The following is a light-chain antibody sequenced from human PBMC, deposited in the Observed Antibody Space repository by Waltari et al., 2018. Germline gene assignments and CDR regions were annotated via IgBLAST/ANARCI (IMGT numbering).Light chain of an antibody. CDR3: QHYVRLPAT. V-gene: IGKV3-20*01. Sequence: IVLTQSPGTLSLSPGDSATLPCRASQSVSSSLAWYQQKPGQAPKLLIYGASTRATGIPDRFTGSGSGTDFSLTISSLEPEDFAIYFCQHYVRLPATFGQGTKVEIK. J-gene: IGKJ1*01. CDR1: QSVSSS. CDR2: GAS.